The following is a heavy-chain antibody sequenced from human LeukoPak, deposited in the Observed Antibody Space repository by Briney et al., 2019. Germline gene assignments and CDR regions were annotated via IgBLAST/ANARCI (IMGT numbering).Heavy chain of an antibody. D-gene: IGHD6-13*01. J-gene: IGHJ4*02. CDR3: ASGRYSSSWYHHFDY. Sequence: GGSLRLSCAASGLTVSNNYMTWVRQAPGKGLEWVSVIFSGGGTYYXXSVKGRFTISRDNSKNTLYLQMNSLRAEDTAVYYCASGRYSSSWYHHFDYWGQGTLVTVSS. CDR2: IFSGGGT. V-gene: IGHV3-53*01. CDR1: GLTVSNNY.